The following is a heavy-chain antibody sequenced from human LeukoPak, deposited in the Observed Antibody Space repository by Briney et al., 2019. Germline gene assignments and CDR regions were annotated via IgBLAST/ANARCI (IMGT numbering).Heavy chain of an antibody. D-gene: IGHD2-15*01. V-gene: IGHV1-18*01. CDR3: ASGSYFFDF. Sequence: GASVTVSCEASVYTFTAYGITWVRQAPGQGLEWMGWISTYSDDAKYAQKLQGRVTLTTDSSTNTAYMEVRSLRSDDTAVYYCASGSYFFDFWGQGTLVTVSS. CDR1: VYTFTAYG. J-gene: IGHJ4*02. CDR2: ISTYSDDA.